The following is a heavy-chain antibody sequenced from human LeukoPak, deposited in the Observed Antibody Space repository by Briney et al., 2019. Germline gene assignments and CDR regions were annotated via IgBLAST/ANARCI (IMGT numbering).Heavy chain of an antibody. CDR2: IIPIFGTA. J-gene: IGHJ4*02. Sequence: ASVKVSCKASGGTFSSYAISWVRQAPGQGLEWMGGIIPIFGTANYAQKFQGRVTITTDESTSTAYMELSSLRSEDTAVYYCVRSGILTGYFAYWGQGTLVTVSS. D-gene: IGHD3-9*01. CDR1: GGTFSSYA. V-gene: IGHV1-69*05. CDR3: VRSGILTGYFAY.